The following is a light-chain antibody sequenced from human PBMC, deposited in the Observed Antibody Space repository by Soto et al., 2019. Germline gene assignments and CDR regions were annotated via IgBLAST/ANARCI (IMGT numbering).Light chain of an antibody. J-gene: IGKJ4*01. V-gene: IGKV3D-20*01. CDR2: DAT. Sequence: EIVLTQAPATLSLSPGERATLSCGTSQSVTSYLGWYQQRPGLAPRLLIFDATNRATGIPDRFSGSGSETDFTLTIDRLEPQDSAVYYCQQYGAFPLTFGGGTKVEVK. CDR1: QSVTSY. CDR3: QQYGAFPLT.